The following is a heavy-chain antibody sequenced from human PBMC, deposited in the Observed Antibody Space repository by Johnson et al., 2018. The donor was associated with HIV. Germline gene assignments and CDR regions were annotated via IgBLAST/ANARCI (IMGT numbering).Heavy chain of an antibody. V-gene: IGHV3-53*01. CDR2: IYSGGST. CDR1: GFTVSSNY. D-gene: IGHD3-22*01. CDR3: ARRAYYYDSSGYPDAFDI. Sequence: EVQLVESGGGLIQPGGSLRLSCAASGFTVSSNYMSWVRQAPGKGLEWVSVIYSGGSTYYADSVKGRFTISRDNSKNTLYLQMNSLRADDTAVYYCARRAYYYDSSGYPDAFDIWGQGTMVTVSS. J-gene: IGHJ3*02.